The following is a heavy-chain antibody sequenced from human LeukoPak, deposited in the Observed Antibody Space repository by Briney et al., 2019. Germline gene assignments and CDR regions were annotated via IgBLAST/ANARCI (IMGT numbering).Heavy chain of an antibody. CDR1: GGSLSSYY. CDR3: ARRGYYYDSSGYYNGYFDY. Sequence: PSETLSLTCTVSGGSLSSYYWSWIRQPPGKGLEWIGYIYYSGSTNYNPSLKSRVTISVDTSKNQFSPKLSSVTAADTAVYYCARRGYYYDSSGYYNGYFDYWGQGTLVTVSS. D-gene: IGHD3-22*01. CDR2: IYYSGST. V-gene: IGHV4-59*08. J-gene: IGHJ4*02.